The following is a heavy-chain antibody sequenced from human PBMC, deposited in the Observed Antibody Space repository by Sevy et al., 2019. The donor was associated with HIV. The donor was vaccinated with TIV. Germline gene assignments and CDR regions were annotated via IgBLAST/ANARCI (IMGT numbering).Heavy chain of an antibody. J-gene: IGHJ4*02. CDR1: GFTFSGYW. D-gene: IGHD1-26*01. CDR3: AQEQLGRFDS. CDR2: IKQDGSDK. V-gene: IGHV3-7*01. Sequence: GGSLRLSCAASGFTFSGYWMNWVRQAPGKGLEWVANIKQDGSDKHYVDSVKGRFTISRDKAKNSLYLQMNSLRVEDTAVYYCAQEQLGRFDSWGQGTLVTVSS.